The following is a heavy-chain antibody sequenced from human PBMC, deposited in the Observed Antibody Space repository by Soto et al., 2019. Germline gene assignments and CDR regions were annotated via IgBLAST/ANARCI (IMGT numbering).Heavy chain of an antibody. V-gene: IGHV3-48*03. CDR1: GFTFSSYE. CDR3: ARDLGIAAHAFDY. J-gene: IGHJ4*02. Sequence: VGSLRLSCAASGFTFSSYEMNWVRQAPGKGLEWVSYISSSGCTIYYADSVKGRFTISRDNAKNSLYLQMNSLRAEDTAVYYCARDLGIAAHAFDYWGQGTLVTVSS. CDR2: ISSSGCTI. D-gene: IGHD6-13*01.